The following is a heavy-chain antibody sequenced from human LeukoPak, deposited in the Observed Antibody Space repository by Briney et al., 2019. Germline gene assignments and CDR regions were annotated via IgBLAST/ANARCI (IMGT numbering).Heavy chain of an antibody. CDR3: ASIQHQASYFDY. CDR1: GGSISSGSYY. D-gene: IGHD5-18*01. Sequence: SETLSLTCTVSGGSISSGSYYWSWIRQPAGKGLEWIGRIYTSGSTNYNPSLKSRVTISVDTSKNQFSLKLSSVTAADTAVHYCASIQHQASYFDYWGQGTLVTVPS. CDR2: IYTSGST. V-gene: IGHV4-61*02. J-gene: IGHJ4*02.